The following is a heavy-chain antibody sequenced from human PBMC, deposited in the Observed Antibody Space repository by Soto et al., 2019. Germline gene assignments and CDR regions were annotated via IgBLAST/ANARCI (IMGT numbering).Heavy chain of an antibody. CDR3: ASGYYYDSSGYSSPGFDY. Sequence: SVKVSCKASGGTFSSYTIGWVRQAPGQGLEWMGRIIPILGIANYAQKFQGRVTITADKSTSTAYMELSSLRSEDTAVYYCASGYYYDSSGYSSPGFDYWGQGTLVTVSS. D-gene: IGHD3-22*01. CDR2: IIPILGIA. V-gene: IGHV1-69*02. CDR1: GGTFSSYT. J-gene: IGHJ4*02.